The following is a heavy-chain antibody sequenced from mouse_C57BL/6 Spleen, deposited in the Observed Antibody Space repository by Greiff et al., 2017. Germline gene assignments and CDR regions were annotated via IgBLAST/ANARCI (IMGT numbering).Heavy chain of an antibody. V-gene: IGHV1-15*01. D-gene: IGHD1-1*01. J-gene: IGHJ1*03. CDR1: GYTFTDYE. CDR2: IDPETGGT. CDR3: TRYYYGSSHWYFDV. Sequence: QVHVKQSGAELVRPGASVTLSCKASGYTFTDYEMHWVKQTPVHGLEWIGAIDPETGGTDHNQKFKGKAILTADKSSSPAYMELRSLTSEDSAVYYSTRYYYGSSHWYFDVWGTGTTVTVSS.